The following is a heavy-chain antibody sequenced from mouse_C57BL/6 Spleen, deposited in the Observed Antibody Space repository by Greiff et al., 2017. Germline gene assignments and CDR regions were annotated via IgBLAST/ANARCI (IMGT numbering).Heavy chain of an antibody. V-gene: IGHV2-5*01. CDR3: APSIYVVYYVEAMDY. CDR2: IWRGGST. J-gene: IGHJ4*01. CDR1: GFSLTSYG. Sequence: QVQLQQSGPGLVQPSQSLSITCTVSGFSLTSYGVHWVRQSPGKGLEWLGVIWRGGSTDYNAAFMSRLSITKDNSKGQVFLKRNSLQADDPAIYXCAPSIYVVYYVEAMDYWGQGTSVTVSS. D-gene: IGHD2-3*01.